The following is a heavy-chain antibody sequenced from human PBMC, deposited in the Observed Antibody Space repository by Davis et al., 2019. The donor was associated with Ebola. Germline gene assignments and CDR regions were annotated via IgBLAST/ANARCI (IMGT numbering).Heavy chain of an antibody. D-gene: IGHD6-13*01. V-gene: IGHV1-8*02. CDR2: MKPNSGNT. Sequence: ASVKVSCKASGYTFTSYGISWVRQATGQGLEWMGWMKPNSGNTGYAQKFQGRVTMTRDTSTSTVYMELSSLRSEDTAVYYCARSGQQLVGYFQHWGQGTLVTVSS. CDR3: ARSGQQLVGYFQH. J-gene: IGHJ1*01. CDR1: GYTFTSYG.